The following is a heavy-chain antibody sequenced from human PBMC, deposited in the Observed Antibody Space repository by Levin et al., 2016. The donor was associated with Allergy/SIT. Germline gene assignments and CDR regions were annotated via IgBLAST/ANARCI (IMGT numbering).Heavy chain of an antibody. J-gene: IGHJ3*02. CDR1: GFTFSKHI. Sequence: GGSLRLSCAGSGFTFSKHIMSWVRQAPGKGLEWVAKINQDGSEISYVDSVKGRFTISRDNAKNSLYLQMNTLRAEDTAVYYCTTDKAILLRGENDASDIWGQGTMVTVSS. D-gene: IGHD2/OR15-2a*01. V-gene: IGHV3-7*01. CDR2: INQDGSEI. CDR3: TTDKAILLRGENDASDI.